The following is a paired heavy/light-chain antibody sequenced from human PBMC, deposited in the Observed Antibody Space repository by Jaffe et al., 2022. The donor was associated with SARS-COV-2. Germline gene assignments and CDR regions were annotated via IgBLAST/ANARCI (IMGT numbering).Heavy chain of an antibody. CDR2: ISYDGSNK. CDR1: GFTFSSYA. D-gene: IGHD6-13*01. CDR3: ARDPLRGMRAAAPYYGMDV. V-gene: IGHV3-30-3*01. J-gene: IGHJ6*02. Sequence: QVQLVESGGGVVQPGRSLRLSCAASGFTFSSYAMHWVRQAPGKGLEWVAVISYDGSNKYYADSVKGRFTISRDNSKNTLYLQMNSLRAEDTAVYYCARDPLRGMRAAAPYYGMDVWGQGTTVTVSS.
Light chain of an antibody. CDR2: DAS. J-gene: IGKJ4*01. CDR3: QQYDNLPRELT. Sequence: DIQMTQSPSSLSASVGDRVTITCQASQDISNYLNWYQQKPGKAPKLLIYDASNLETGVPSRFSGSGSGTDFTFTISSLQPEDIATYYCQQYDNLPRELTFGGGTKVEIK. CDR1: QDISNY. V-gene: IGKV1-33*01.